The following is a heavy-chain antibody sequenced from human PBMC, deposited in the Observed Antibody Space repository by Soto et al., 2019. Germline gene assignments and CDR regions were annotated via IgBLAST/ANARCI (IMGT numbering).Heavy chain of an antibody. Sequence: AGGSLRLSCAASGFTFSSYAMSWVRQAPGKGLEWVSAISGSGGSTYYADSVKGRFTISRDNSKNTLYLQMNSLRAEDTAVYYCAKCAERAARRPLYWFDPWGQGTLVTVSS. J-gene: IGHJ5*02. V-gene: IGHV3-23*01. CDR2: ISGSGGST. CDR1: GFTFSSYA. D-gene: IGHD6-6*01. CDR3: AKCAERAARRPLYWFDP.